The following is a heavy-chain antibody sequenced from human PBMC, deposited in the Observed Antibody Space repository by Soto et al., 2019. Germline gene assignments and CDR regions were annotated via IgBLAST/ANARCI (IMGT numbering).Heavy chain of an antibody. D-gene: IGHD3-3*01. CDR1: GFTFSNAW. J-gene: IGHJ4*02. CDR3: TTDPLLRFLEWLPPADY. V-gene: IGHV3-15*01. Sequence: GGSLRLSCAASGFTFSNAWMSWVRQAPGKGLEWVGRIKSKTDGGTTDYAAPVKGRFTISRDDSKNTLYLQMNSLKTEDTAVYYCTTDPLLRFLEWLPPADYWGQGTLVTVSS. CDR2: IKSKTDGGTT.